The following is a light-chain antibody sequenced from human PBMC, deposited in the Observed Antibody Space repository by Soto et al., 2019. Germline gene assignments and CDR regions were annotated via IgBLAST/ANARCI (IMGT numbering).Light chain of an antibody. CDR3: CSYAGSSTYVV. CDR2: EVS. V-gene: IGLV2-23*02. Sequence: QSALTQPASVSGSPGQSITISCTGTSSDVGSYNLVSWYQQHPGKAPKIMIYEVSKRPSGVSNRFSGSKSGNTASLTISGLLAEDEADYYCCSYAGSSTYVVFGGGTKLTVL. CDR1: SSDVGSYNL. J-gene: IGLJ2*01.